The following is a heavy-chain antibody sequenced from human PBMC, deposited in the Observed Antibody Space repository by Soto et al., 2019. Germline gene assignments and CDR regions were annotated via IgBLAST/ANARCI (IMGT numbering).Heavy chain of an antibody. CDR3: ARDSTYGPLGY. CDR1: GFTVSSNY. D-gene: IGHD3-10*01. CDR2: IYSGGST. J-gene: IGHJ4*02. Sequence: PGGSLRLSCAASGFTVSSNYMSWVRQAPGKGLEWVSVIYSGGSTYYADSVQGRFTISRDNSKNTLYLQMNSLRADDTAVYYCARDSTYGPLGYWGQGTLVTVSS. V-gene: IGHV3-53*01.